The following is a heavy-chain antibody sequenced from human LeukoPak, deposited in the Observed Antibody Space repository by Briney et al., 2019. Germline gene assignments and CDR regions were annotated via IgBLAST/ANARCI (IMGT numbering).Heavy chain of an antibody. Sequence: PSETLSLTCTVSGGSISGYYWSWIRQPPGKGLEWIGEINQSGSTTYNPSLKSRVTISVDTSKNQFSLKLSSVTAADTAVFYCARGLYYNSSGRYGMDVWGQGTTVTASS. V-gene: IGHV4-34*01. CDR2: INQSGST. CDR1: GGSISGYY. J-gene: IGHJ6*01. D-gene: IGHD3-10*01. CDR3: ARGLYYNSSGRYGMDV.